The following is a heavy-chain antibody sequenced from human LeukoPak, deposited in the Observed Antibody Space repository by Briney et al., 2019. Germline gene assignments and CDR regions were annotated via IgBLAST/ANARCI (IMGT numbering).Heavy chain of an antibody. V-gene: IGHV1-18*01. D-gene: IGHD3-3*01. Sequence: ASVKVSCRASGYTFTSYGISWVRQAPGQGLEWMGWISAYNGNTNYAQKLQGRVTMTTDTSTSTAYMELRSLRSEDTAVYYCARVMRQPTYYDFWSGYSHFDYWGQGTLVTVSS. CDR2: ISAYNGNT. J-gene: IGHJ4*02. CDR1: GYTFTSYG. CDR3: ARVMRQPTYYDFWSGYSHFDY.